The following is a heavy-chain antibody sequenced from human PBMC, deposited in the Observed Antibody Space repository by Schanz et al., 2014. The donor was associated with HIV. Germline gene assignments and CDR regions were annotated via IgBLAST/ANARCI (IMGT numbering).Heavy chain of an antibody. CDR1: AFTFRSYA. V-gene: IGHV3-30*04. CDR2: ISYDGRNK. Sequence: QVQLVESGGGVVQPGRSLRLSCAASAFTFRSYALHWVRQAPGKGLDWVAGISYDGRNKYYADSVKGRFTISRDNSKNTLYLQMNSLRAEDTAVYYCARDVSHDSSGHYSDYYYGMDVWGQGTTVTVSS. D-gene: IGHD3-22*01. J-gene: IGHJ6*02. CDR3: ARDVSHDSSGHYSDYYYGMDV.